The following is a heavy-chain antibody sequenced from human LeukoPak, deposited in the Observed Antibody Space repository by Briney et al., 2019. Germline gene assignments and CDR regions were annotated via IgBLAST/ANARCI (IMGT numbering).Heavy chain of an antibody. CDR3: AKAQDYYDSSGPIDY. CDR2: ISGSGGST. CDR1: GFTFSSYA. D-gene: IGHD3-22*01. J-gene: IGHJ4*02. V-gene: IGHV3-23*01. Sequence: HPGGSLRLSCAASGFTFSSYAMSWVRQAPGKGLEWVSAISGSGGSTYYADSVKGRFTISRDNSKNTLYLQMNSLRAEDTAVYYCAKAQDYYDSSGPIDYWGQGTLVTVSS.